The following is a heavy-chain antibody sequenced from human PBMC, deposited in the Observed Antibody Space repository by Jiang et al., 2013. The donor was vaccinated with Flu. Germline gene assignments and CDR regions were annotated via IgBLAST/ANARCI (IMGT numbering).Heavy chain of an antibody. J-gene: IGHJ6*02. CDR1: GGTFSRLA. V-gene: IGHV1-69*01. D-gene: IGHD3-22*01. Sequence: SGAEVKRPGSSVKVSCKSSGGTFSRLAIGWVRQAPGQGLEWMGGIIPIFGTANYAQKFQGRVTITADESTSTAYMELSSLRSEDTAVYYCARGVTYYYDSSGYYSPYYYYYGMDVWGQGTTVTVSS. CDR3: ARGVTYYYDSSGYYSPYYYYYGMDV. CDR2: IIPIFGTA.